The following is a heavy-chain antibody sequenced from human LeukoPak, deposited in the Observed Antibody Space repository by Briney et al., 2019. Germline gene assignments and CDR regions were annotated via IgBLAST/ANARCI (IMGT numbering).Heavy chain of an antibody. CDR2: INPNSGGT. J-gene: IGHJ3*02. CDR1: AYTFTSYG. CDR3: ASYTAMDHDAFDI. V-gene: IGHV1-2*02. D-gene: IGHD5-18*01. Sequence: ASVKGSCKASAYTFTSYGISWVRQAPGQGLEWMGWINPNSGGTNYAQKFQGRVTMTRDTSISTAYMELSRLRSDDTAVYYCASYTAMDHDAFDIWGQGTMVTVSS.